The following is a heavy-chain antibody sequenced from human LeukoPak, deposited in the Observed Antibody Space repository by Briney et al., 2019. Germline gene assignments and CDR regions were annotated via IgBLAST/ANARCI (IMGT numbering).Heavy chain of an antibody. Sequence: PGRSLRLSCAASGFTFSSYSMNWVRQAPGKGLEWVSSISSGSSYIYYADSVKGRFTISRDNAKNSLYLQMNSLRAEDTAVYYCARQSSWYGEFDYWGQGTLVTVSS. CDR3: ARQSSWYGEFDY. CDR1: GFTFSSYS. V-gene: IGHV3-21*01. CDR2: ISSGSSYI. J-gene: IGHJ4*02. D-gene: IGHD6-13*01.